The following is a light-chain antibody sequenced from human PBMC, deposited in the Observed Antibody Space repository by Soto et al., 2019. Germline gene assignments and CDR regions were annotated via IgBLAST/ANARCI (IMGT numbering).Light chain of an antibody. Sequence: EIVVTQSPDTLSVSPGDRAALSCRTSQSVTSALAWYQQKPGQAPRLLIYGASSRAAGIPARFSGSGSGTEFTLTISSLQSEDFAVYYCHQYSSWPPYTFGQGTKLEIK. J-gene: IGKJ2*01. CDR2: GAS. CDR1: QSVTSA. CDR3: HQYSSWPPYT. V-gene: IGKV3D-15*01.